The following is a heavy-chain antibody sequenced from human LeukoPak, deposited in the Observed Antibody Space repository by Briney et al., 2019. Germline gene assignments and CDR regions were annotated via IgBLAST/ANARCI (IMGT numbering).Heavy chain of an antibody. CDR2: INHSGST. J-gene: IGHJ4*02. CDR3: ARGLSDVY. CDR1: GGSFSGYY. Sequence: PSETLSLTCAVYGGSFSGYYWTWIRQPPGKGLEWIGEINHSGSTNYNPSLKSRVTISVDTSKNQFSLILNSATAADTAVYYCARGLSDVYWGQGTLVTVSS. V-gene: IGHV4-34*01.